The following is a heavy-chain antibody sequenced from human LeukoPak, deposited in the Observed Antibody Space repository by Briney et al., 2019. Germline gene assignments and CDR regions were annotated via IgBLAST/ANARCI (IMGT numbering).Heavy chain of an antibody. CDR2: IWYDGSNK. CDR1: GYTLTELS. V-gene: IGHV3-33*01. CDR3: ARGDMQQQLVLGAFDI. J-gene: IGHJ3*02. D-gene: IGHD6-13*01. Sequence: SCKVSGYTLTELSMHWVRQAPGKGLEWVAVIWYDGSNKYYADPVKGRFAISRDNSKNTLYLQMSSLRAEDTAAYYCARGDMQQQLVLGAFDIWGQGTMVTVSS.